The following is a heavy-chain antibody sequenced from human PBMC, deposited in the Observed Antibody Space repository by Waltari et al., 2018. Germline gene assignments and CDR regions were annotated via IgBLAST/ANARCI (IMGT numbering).Heavy chain of an antibody. Sequence: QLQLQESGAGLVKPSETLSLPCTVSVGAISSSSHYRGCNRRPPGKGLGWIGSIYYSGRTYYNPTLKSGVTISAETTKNQFSLKLSSVTAADTAVYYCARFVVARWAYFDYWGQGTLVTVSS. CDR2: IYYSGRT. V-gene: IGHV4-39*07. D-gene: IGHD2-15*01. CDR1: VGAISSSSHY. CDR3: ARFVVARWAYFDY. J-gene: IGHJ4*02.